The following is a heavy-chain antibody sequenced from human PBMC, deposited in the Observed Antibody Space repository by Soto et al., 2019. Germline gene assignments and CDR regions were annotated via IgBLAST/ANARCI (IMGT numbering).Heavy chain of an antibody. Sequence: TGGSLRLSCAASGFTFSSYDMHWVRQATGKGLEWVSAIGTAGDTYYPGSVKGRFTISRENAKNSLYLQMNSLRAGDTAVYYCARGSYSSGWTPGGMDVWGQGTTVTVSS. D-gene: IGHD6-19*01. V-gene: IGHV3-13*01. CDR2: IGTAGDT. CDR1: GFTFSSYD. J-gene: IGHJ6*02. CDR3: ARGSYSSGWTPGGMDV.